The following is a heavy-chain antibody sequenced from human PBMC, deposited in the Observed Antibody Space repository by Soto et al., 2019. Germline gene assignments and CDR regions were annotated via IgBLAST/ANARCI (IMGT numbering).Heavy chain of an antibody. Sequence: PSETLSLTCTVSGGSISSGGYYWSWIRQHPGKGLEWIGYIYYSGSTYYNPSLKSRVTISVDTSKNQFSLKLSSVTAADTAVYYCARAVVPAAPNWFDPRGQGTLVTVS. CDR1: GGSISSGGYY. CDR2: IYYSGST. J-gene: IGHJ5*02. CDR3: ARAVVPAAPNWFDP. D-gene: IGHD2-2*01. V-gene: IGHV4-31*03.